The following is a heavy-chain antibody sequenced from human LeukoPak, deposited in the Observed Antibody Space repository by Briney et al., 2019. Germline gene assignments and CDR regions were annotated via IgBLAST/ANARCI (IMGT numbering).Heavy chain of an antibody. Sequence: GRSLRLSCAASGFTFSSYAIHWVRQAPGKGLEWVAVISYDGSNKYYADSVKGRFTISRDNSKNTLYLQMNSLRAEDTAVYYCAREQQLTPYYYYYGMDVWGQGTTVTVSS. CDR2: ISYDGSNK. V-gene: IGHV3-30*04. D-gene: IGHD6-13*01. J-gene: IGHJ6*02. CDR1: GFTFSSYA. CDR3: AREQQLTPYYYYYGMDV.